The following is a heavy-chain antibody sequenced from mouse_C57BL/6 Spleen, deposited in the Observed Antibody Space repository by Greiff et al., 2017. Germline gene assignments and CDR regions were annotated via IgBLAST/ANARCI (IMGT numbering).Heavy chain of an antibody. V-gene: IGHV5-17*01. D-gene: IGHD2-5*01. J-gene: IGHJ4*01. CDR3: ARRRTYDRNQDAMDY. CDR2: ISSGSSTI. CDR1: GFTFSDYG. Sequence: DVHLVESGGGLVKPGGSLKLSCAASGFTFSDYGMHWVRQAPEKGLEWVAYISSGSSTIYYADTVKGRFTISRDNAKNTLFLQMTRLRSEDTAMYYCARRRTYDRNQDAMDYWGQGTSVTVSS.